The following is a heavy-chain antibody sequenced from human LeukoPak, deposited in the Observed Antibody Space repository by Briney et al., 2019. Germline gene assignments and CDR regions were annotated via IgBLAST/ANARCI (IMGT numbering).Heavy chain of an antibody. J-gene: IGHJ4*02. CDR3: ARDLASTPHWELDY. CDR2: INPKSGGT. D-gene: IGHD7-27*01. Sequence: GASVKVSCKASGYIFTYYYIHWVRQSHAQGLEWMGRINPKSGGTDDAQDFQGRVTMTRDSSINTVHLYPSSLTSDDTAVYYCARDLASTPHWELDYWGQGSPVTVST. V-gene: IGHV1-2*06. CDR1: GYIFTYYY.